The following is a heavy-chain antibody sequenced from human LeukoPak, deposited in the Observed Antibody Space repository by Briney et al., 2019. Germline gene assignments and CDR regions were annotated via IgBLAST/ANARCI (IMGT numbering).Heavy chain of an antibody. CDR2: IYHSGNT. V-gene: IGHV4-38-2*02. Sequence: PSETLSLTCIVSAYSINSGYFWGWIRQPPGKGLEWIGNIYHSGNTYYNPSLESRVTISLDTSKNQFSLKLSPVTAADTAVYYCARDGYTKFDYWGQGTLVTVSS. J-gene: IGHJ4*02. D-gene: IGHD5-24*01. CDR3: ARDGYTKFDY. CDR1: AYSINSGYF.